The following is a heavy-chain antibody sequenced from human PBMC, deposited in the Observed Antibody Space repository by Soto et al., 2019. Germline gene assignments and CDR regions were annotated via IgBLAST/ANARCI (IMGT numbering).Heavy chain of an antibody. CDR3: ARGQEGVVATH. V-gene: IGHV4-34*01. CDR1: GGSLSGYY. CDR2: IKDGGYT. Sequence: QVQLQQWGAGLLKPSETLSLNCAVNGGSLSGYYWSWIRQPPGKGLEWIGEIKDGGYTNYSPSLKSRATISSDTSNNQCSLRLTSVTAADTGVYCCARGQEGVVATHWDQGALVTVSS. J-gene: IGHJ4*02. D-gene: IGHD5-12*01.